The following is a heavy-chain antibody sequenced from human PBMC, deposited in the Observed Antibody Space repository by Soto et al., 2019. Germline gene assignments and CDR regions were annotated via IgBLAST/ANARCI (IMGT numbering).Heavy chain of an antibody. CDR3: ARDFAYFDS. CDR2: INPNSGGT. J-gene: IGHJ4*02. CDR1: GYTFTGYY. V-gene: IGHV1-2*02. Sequence: GASVKVSCKSSGYTFTGYYMHWVRQAPGQGLEWMGWINPNSGGTNYAQKFQGRVTMTRGTSISTAYMELSRLRSADTAVYFCARDFAYFDSWGQGTLVTVSS. D-gene: IGHD3-3*01.